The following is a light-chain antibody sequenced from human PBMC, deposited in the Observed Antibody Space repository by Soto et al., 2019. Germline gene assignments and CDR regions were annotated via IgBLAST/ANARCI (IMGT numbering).Light chain of an antibody. CDR3: QQYVSLPLT. CDR2: GAS. J-gene: IGKJ4*01. Sequence: EVVLTQSPDTLSLSPGERATLSCRASQSVGSTYLAWYQQKPGQAPRLLIFGASSRATGIADRFSGSGSGTDFTLTISRLEPEDFAVYYCQQYVSLPLTFGGGTKVEIK. CDR1: QSVGSTY. V-gene: IGKV3-20*01.